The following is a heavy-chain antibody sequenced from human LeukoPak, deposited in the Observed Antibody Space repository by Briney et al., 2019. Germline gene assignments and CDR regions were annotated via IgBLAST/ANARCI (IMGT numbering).Heavy chain of an antibody. CDR1: GFTFSSYS. V-gene: IGHV3-21*01. J-gene: IGHJ3*02. CDR3: ARDLRTLLGEHRSVDAFDI. Sequence: GGSLRLSCAASGFTFSSYSMNWVRQAPGKGLEWVSSISSSSSYIYYADSVKGRFTISRDNAKNSLYLQMNSLRAEDTAVYYCARDLRTLLGEHRSVDAFDIWGQGTMVTVSS. CDR2: ISSSSSYI. D-gene: IGHD3-10*01.